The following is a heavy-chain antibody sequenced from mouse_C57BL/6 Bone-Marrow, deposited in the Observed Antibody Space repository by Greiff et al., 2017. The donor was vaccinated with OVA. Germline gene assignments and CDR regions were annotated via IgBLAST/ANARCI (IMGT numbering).Heavy chain of an antibody. CDR1: GFTFSDYY. CDR3: ARVYYYFDY. J-gene: IGHJ2*01. V-gene: IGHV5-16*01. Sequence: EVQRVESEGGLVQPGSSMKLSCTASGFTFSDYYMAWVRQVPEKGLEWVANINYDGSSTYYLDSLKSRFIISRDNAKNILYLQMSSLKSEDTATYYCARVYYYFDYWGQGTTLTVSS. D-gene: IGHD1-1*01. CDR2: INYDGSST.